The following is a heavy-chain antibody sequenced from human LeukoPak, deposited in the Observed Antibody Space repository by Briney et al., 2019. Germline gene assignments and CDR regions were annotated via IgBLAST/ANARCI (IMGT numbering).Heavy chain of an antibody. Sequence: GRSLRLSCAASGFTFSSYGMHWVRQAPGKGLEWVAVIWYDGSNKYYADSVKGRFTISRDNSKNTLYLQMNSLRAEDTAVYYCAKQAAMAKGGYYYYMDVWGKGTTVTASS. D-gene: IGHD5-18*01. CDR3: AKQAAMAKGGYYYYMDV. J-gene: IGHJ6*03. V-gene: IGHV3-33*06. CDR1: GFTFSSYG. CDR2: IWYDGSNK.